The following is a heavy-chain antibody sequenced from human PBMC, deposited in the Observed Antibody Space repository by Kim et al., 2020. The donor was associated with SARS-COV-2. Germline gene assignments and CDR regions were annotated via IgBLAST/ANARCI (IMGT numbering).Heavy chain of an antibody. V-gene: IGHV3-74*03. Sequence: GGSLRLSCAASGFSFSTYWMHWVRQVPGKGLVWVSRINSDGSSTKYADSVKGRFTISRDNAKNTLYLQMNSLRGDDTAVYYCARDIEELQPLGGFDYWGQGSLVTVAS. CDR1: GFSFSTYW. CDR3: ARDIEELQPLGGFDY. CDR2: INSDGSST. J-gene: IGHJ4*02. D-gene: IGHD3-3*01.